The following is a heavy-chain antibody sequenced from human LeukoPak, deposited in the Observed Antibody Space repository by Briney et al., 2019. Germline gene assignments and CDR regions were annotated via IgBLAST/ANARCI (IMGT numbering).Heavy chain of an antibody. D-gene: IGHD5/OR15-5a*01. CDR2: IYTSGST. J-gene: IGHJ3*02. Sequence: SETLSLTCTVSGGSISSYYWSWIRQPAGKGLEWIGRIYTSGSTNYNPSLKSRVTMSVATSKNQSSLKLSSVTAADTAVYYCAREETSKAADAFDIWGQGTMVTVSS. V-gene: IGHV4-4*07. CDR1: GGSISSYY. CDR3: AREETSKAADAFDI.